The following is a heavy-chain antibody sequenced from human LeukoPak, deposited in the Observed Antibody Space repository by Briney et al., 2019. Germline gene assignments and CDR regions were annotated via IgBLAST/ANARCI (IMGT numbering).Heavy chain of an antibody. J-gene: IGHJ4*02. D-gene: IGHD6-19*01. CDR1: GGSISSGSYY. V-gene: IGHV4-39*07. CDR2: IDYSGST. Sequence: SETLSLTCTVSGGSISSGSYYWAWIRQPPGRGLEWIGSIDYSGSTYYNPSLKSRATISIDTSKIQFSLKLSSVTAADTAVFYCAREYTLYRSGWFLDYWGQGTVVTVSS. CDR3: AREYTLYRSGWFLDY.